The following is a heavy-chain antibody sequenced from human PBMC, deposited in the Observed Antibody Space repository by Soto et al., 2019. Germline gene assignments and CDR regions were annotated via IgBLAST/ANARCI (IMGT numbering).Heavy chain of an antibody. D-gene: IGHD6-13*01. V-gene: IGHV1-18*01. Sequence: QVQLVQSGADVKKTGASVKVSCKASGYTFTNYNINWVRQAPGQGLEWVGWISPYNGNTYYAQKFHGRVTMTTDTSTSTVSMELRSLRSDDTALYYCARQLATAFDYWGQGTLVTVSS. J-gene: IGHJ4*02. CDR1: GYTFTNYN. CDR3: ARQLATAFDY. CDR2: ISPYNGNT.